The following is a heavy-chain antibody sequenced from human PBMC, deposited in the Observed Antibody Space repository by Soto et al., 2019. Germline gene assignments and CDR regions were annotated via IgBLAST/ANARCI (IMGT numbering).Heavy chain of an antibody. CDR1: GFTFSTYA. D-gene: IGHD3-10*01. CDR3: AKGLTDYDAGGYGALDV. Sequence: GGSLRLSCAASGFTFSTYAMYWVRRAPGRGLEWVSTISGSGRSTFYADSVKGRFTISKDSSKNTLYLQMNSLRAEDTAVYYCAKGLTDYDAGGYGALDVWGQGTTVTVSS. J-gene: IGHJ6*02. CDR2: ISGSGRST. V-gene: IGHV3-23*01.